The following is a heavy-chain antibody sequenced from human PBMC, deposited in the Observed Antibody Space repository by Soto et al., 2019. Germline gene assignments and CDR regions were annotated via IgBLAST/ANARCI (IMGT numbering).Heavy chain of an antibody. V-gene: IGHV1-69*06. D-gene: IGHD6-19*01. J-gene: IGHJ3*02. CDR3: ARAGPVSGNHAFDI. CDR2: IIPIFGTA. Sequence: QVQLVQSGAEVTKPGSSVKVSCKASGGSFSSYAISWVRQAPVQGHEWMGGIIPIFGTATYAQKFQGRVTIIADKSTSTAYMELSSLGSEDTAVYYCARAGPVSGNHAFDIWGQGTLVTVSS. CDR1: GGSFSSYA.